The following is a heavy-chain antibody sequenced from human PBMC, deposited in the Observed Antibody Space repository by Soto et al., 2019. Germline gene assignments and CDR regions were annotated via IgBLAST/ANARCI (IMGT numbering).Heavy chain of an antibody. D-gene: IGHD1-1*01. Sequence: GGSLRLSCAASGFTFSDYYMSWIRQAPGKGLEWISYSSNSGTFARYADSVKGRFSISRDNAKNSLYLQIDSLRGEDTAIYYCARSGDNYNLLDYWGQGT. J-gene: IGHJ4*02. CDR2: SSNSGTFA. V-gene: IGHV3-11*06. CDR3: ARSGDNYNLLDY. CDR1: GFTFSDYY.